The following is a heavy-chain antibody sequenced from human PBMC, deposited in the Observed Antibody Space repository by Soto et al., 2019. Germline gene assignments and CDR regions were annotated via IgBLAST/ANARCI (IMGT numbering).Heavy chain of an antibody. CDR1: GGSISSGGYY. Sequence: SETLSLTCTVSGGSISSGGYYWSWIRQHPGKGLEWIGYIYYSGSTYYNPSLKSRVTISVDTSKNQFSLKLSSVTAADTAVYYCARVTKNKGVRFDPWGQGTLVTVSS. V-gene: IGHV4-31*03. CDR3: ARVTKNKGVRFDP. J-gene: IGHJ5*02. CDR2: IYYSGST.